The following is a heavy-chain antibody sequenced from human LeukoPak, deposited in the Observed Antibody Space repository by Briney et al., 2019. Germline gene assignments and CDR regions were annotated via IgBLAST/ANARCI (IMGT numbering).Heavy chain of an antibody. Sequence: ASVKVSCKASGYTFTTYDINWVRQATGQGLEWMGWMNPNSGNTGYAQRFQGRVTMTRDTSISTAYMELSSLTSDDTAVYYCARGTPYCSSASCYNYWGQGTLLTVSS. V-gene: IGHV1-8*01. CDR1: GYTFTTYD. J-gene: IGHJ4*02. CDR3: ARGTPYCSSASCYNY. CDR2: MNPNSGNT. D-gene: IGHD2-2*02.